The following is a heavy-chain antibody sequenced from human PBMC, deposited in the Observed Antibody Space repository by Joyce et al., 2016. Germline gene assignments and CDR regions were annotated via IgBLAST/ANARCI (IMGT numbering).Heavy chain of an antibody. CDR2: ISYDGSNK. V-gene: IGHV3-30*14. D-gene: IGHD6-13*01. J-gene: IGHJ3*02. CDR3: ARTSRNSWYWGGAFDI. CDR1: FNSYA. Sequence: FNSYAMHWVRQAPGKGLEWVAVISYDGSNKYEADSVKGRFTISRDNSNNALYLQMNSLRPEDTAVYYCARTSRNSWYWGGAFDIWGQGTMVTVSS.